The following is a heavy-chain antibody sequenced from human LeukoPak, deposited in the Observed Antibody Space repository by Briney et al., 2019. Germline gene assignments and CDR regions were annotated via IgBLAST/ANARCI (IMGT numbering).Heavy chain of an antibody. Sequence: GGSLRLSCAASGFTVSSNYMSWVRQAPGKGLEWVSVIYSGGSTYYADSVKGRFTISRHNPKNTLYLQMNSLRAEDTAVYYCARGYSSGWYDKTLDYWGQGTLVTVSS. CDR3: ARGYSSGWYDKTLDY. D-gene: IGHD6-19*01. J-gene: IGHJ4*02. CDR2: IYSGGST. V-gene: IGHV3-53*04. CDR1: GFTVSSNY.